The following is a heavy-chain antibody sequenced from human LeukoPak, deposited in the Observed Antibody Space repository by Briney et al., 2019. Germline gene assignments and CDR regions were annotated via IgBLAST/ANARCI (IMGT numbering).Heavy chain of an antibody. D-gene: IGHD1-1*01. J-gene: IGHJ4*02. V-gene: IGHV5-51*01. CDR1: GYSFTSYW. CDR2: IYPGDSDT. CDR3: ARQDGNSKYYFDY. Sequence: GESLKISCKGSGYSFTSYWIGWVRQLPGKGLVWMGIIYPGDSDTRYSPSFQGQVTISVDKSISTAYLQWSSLKASDTAMYYCARQDGNSKYYFDYWGQGTLVTVSS.